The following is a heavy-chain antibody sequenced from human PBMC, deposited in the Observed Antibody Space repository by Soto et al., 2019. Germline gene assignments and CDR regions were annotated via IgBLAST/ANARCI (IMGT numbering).Heavy chain of an antibody. CDR3: ARAHYYDFWSGYPWDYMDV. V-gene: IGHV4-39*01. J-gene: IGHJ6*03. CDR1: GGSISSGSYY. CDR2: IYYSGGT. D-gene: IGHD3-3*01. Sequence: SETLSLTCTVSGGSISSGSYYWGWIRQPPGKGLEWIGSIYYSGGTYYNPSLKSRVTISVDTSKNQFSLKLSSVTAADTAVYYCARAHYYDFWSGYPWDYMDVWGKGTTVTVSS.